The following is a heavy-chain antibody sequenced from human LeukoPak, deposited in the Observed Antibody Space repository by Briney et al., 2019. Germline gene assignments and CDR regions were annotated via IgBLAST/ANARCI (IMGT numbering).Heavy chain of an antibody. CDR2: ISGSGGST. J-gene: IGHJ4*02. CDR3: ATLETYYDILTGYFNFDY. Sequence: GGSLRLSCAASGFTFSSYAMSWVRQAPGKGLEWVSAISGSGGSTYYADSVKGRFTISRDNSKNTLCLQMNSLRAEDTAVYYCATLETYYDILTGYFNFDYWGQGTLVTVSS. V-gene: IGHV3-23*01. D-gene: IGHD3-9*01. CDR1: GFTFSSYA.